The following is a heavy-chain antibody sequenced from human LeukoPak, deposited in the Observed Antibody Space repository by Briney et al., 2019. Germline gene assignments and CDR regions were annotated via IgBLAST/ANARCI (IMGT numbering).Heavy chain of an antibody. J-gene: IGHJ4*02. CDR1: GYTFTGYY. V-gene: IGHV1-2*02. CDR3: ARDQRGAMVVTDGEYYFDY. D-gene: IGHD5-18*01. Sequence: GASVKVSCKASGYTFTGYYMHWVRQAPGQGLEWMGWINPNSGGTNYAQKFQGRVTITRDTSISTAYMELSRLRSDDTAVYYCARDQRGAMVVTDGEYYFDYWGQGTLVTVSS. CDR2: INPNSGGT.